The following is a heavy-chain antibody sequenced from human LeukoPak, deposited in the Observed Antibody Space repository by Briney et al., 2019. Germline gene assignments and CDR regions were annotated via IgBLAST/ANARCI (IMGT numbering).Heavy chain of an antibody. CDR1: GFTFSSYW. D-gene: IGHD2-21*01. CDR3: ATLPTGTDDY. CDR2: IKSDGSIT. J-gene: IGHJ4*02. V-gene: IGHV3-74*01. Sequence: GGSLRLSCAASGFTFSSYWMHRVRQAPGEGLVWVALIKSDGSITSYADSVKGRFTISRDNAENTLCLQMNRLRAEDTAVYYCATLPTGTDDYWGQGTLVTVSS.